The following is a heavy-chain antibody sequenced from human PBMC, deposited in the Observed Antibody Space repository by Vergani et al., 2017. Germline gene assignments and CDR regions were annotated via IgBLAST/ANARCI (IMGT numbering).Heavy chain of an antibody. CDR1: GGSFSGYY. D-gene: IGHD3-22*01. CDR3: AIQSYYYDSSGLRR. J-gene: IGHJ4*02. CDR2: INHSGST. Sequence: QVQLQQWGAGLLKPSETLSLTCAVYGGSFSGYYWSWIRQPPGKGLEWIGEINHSGSTNYNPSLKSLVTISVDTSKNQFSLKLSSVTAADTAVYYCAIQSYYYDSSGLRRWGQGTLVTVSS. V-gene: IGHV4-34*02.